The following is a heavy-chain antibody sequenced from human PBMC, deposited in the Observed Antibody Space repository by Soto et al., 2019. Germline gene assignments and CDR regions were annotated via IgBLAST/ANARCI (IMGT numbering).Heavy chain of an antibody. Sequence: SGPTLVNPTQTLTLTCTFSGFSLSTSGVGVGWIRQPPGKALEWLALIYWDDDKRYSPSLKSRLTITKDTSKNQVVLTMTNMDPVDTATYYCAHSSLRYFDWLLSGDAFDIWGQGTMVTVSS. V-gene: IGHV2-5*02. D-gene: IGHD3-9*01. CDR3: AHSSLRYFDWLLSGDAFDI. CDR2: IYWDDDK. CDR1: GFSLSTSGVG. J-gene: IGHJ3*02.